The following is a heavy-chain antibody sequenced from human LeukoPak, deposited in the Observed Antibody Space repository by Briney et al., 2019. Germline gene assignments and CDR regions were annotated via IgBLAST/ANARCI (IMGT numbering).Heavy chain of an antibody. CDR2: IYYSGST. D-gene: IGHD6-19*01. CDR3: GSLAVADRPDY. CDR1: GGPISSSSYY. V-gene: IGHV4-39*01. J-gene: IGHJ4*02. Sequence: SETLSLTCTVSGGPISSSSYYWGWIRQPPGKGLEWIGSIYYSGSTYYNPSLKSRVTISVDTSKNQFSLKLSSVTAADTAVYYCGSLAVADRPDYWGQGTLVTVSS.